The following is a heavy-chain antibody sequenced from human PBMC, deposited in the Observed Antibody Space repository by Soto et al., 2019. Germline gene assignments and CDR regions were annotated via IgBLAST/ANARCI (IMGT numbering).Heavy chain of an antibody. Sequence: PGGSLRLSCAASGFTFSTYAMNWVRQAPGKGLEWVSAISGSGAGTSYADSVKGRFTLSRDNSINTLYLQMSSLRAEDTAVYYCAKGKDYYDTSGYSYFDYWGQGALVTVSS. V-gene: IGHV3-23*01. D-gene: IGHD3-22*01. J-gene: IGHJ4*02. CDR3: AKGKDYYDTSGYSYFDY. CDR1: GFTFSTYA. CDR2: ISGSGAGT.